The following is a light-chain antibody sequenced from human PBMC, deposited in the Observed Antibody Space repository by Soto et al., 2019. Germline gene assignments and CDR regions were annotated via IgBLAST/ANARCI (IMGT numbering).Light chain of an antibody. CDR3: SSYTDRQSYL. J-gene: IGLJ1*01. V-gene: IGLV2-14*01. Sequence: QSVLTQPASVSGSPGQSITISCAGTTSDVGAYNYVSWYQQHPGTAPRLIIFEVGNRPSGVSNRFSGSKSGNTASLTISGLQAEDEANYYCSSYTDRQSYLFGTGTKVTVL. CDR2: EVG. CDR1: TSDVGAYNY.